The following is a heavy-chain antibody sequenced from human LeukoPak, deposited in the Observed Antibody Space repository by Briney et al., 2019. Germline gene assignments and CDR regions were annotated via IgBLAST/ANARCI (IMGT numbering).Heavy chain of an antibody. Sequence: GESLTISCQGSGYRFTNYWLGWVRQMPGKGLEWMWIIYPGDSDTRYSPSFQGQVTISADQSTSTAYLQWSSLKASDTAMYYCAVPGKGAFDYWGQGTLVSVSS. CDR2: IYPGDSDT. CDR3: AVPGKGAFDY. D-gene: IGHD2-2*01. J-gene: IGHJ4*02. V-gene: IGHV5-51*01. CDR1: GYRFTNYW.